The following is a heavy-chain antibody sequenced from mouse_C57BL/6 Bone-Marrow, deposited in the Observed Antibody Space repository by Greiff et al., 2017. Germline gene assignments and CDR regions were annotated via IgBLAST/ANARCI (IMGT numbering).Heavy chain of an antibody. CDR1: GYTFTSYW. V-gene: IGHV1-69*01. D-gene: IGHD1-1*01. Sequence: QVQLQQSGAELAKPGASVKLSCKASGYTFTSYWMHWVKQRPGQGLEWIGEIDPSDSYTNYNQKFKGKSTLTVDKSSSTAYMQLSSLTSEDSAVYDCARSSTTVVPRNAMDYWGQGTSVTVSS. CDR3: ARSSTTVVPRNAMDY. J-gene: IGHJ4*01. CDR2: IDPSDSYT.